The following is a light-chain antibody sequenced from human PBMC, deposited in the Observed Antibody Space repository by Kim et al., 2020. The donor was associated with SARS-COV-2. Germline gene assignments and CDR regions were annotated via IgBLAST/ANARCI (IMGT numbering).Light chain of an antibody. CDR3: QQLQSDPLLT. CDR2: AAS. J-gene: IGKJ4*01. Sequence: QLTQSPSFLSASVGDRVTITCRASQGINSYLAWYQQKPGKAPKLLIYAASTLQNGVPSRFSGSGSGTAFTLTISSLQPEDFASYYRQQLQSDPLLTFGGGTKVDIK. CDR1: QGINSY. V-gene: IGKV1-9*01.